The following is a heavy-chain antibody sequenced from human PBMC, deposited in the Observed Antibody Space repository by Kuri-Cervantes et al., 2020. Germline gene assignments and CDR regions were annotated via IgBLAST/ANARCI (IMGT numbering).Heavy chain of an antibody. CDR3: ARGTGRGGYYYYGMDV. CDR1: GFTFSSYG. CDR2: ISYDGSNK. J-gene: IGHJ6*02. Sequence: GGSLRLSCAASGFTFSSYGMHWVRQAPGKGLEWVAVISYDGSNKYYADSVKGRFPISRDNSKNTLYLQMNSLRAEDTALYYCARGTGRGGYYYYGMDVWGQGTTVTVSS. D-gene: IGHD3-10*01. V-gene: IGHV3-30*03.